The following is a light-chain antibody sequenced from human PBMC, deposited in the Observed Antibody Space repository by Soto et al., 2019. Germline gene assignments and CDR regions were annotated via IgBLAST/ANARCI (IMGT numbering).Light chain of an antibody. Sequence: IILTQSPGTLSLSPGERVTLSCKASQTINNNYVAWYQQRPGRAPMLLVYGESARATGIPDRFRGSGAGTDFTLTISSLQAEDVAVYYCQQYYSTPMYTFGQGTKLEIK. CDR2: GES. CDR3: QQYYSTPMYT. V-gene: IGKV3-20*01. CDR1: QTINNNY. J-gene: IGKJ2*01.